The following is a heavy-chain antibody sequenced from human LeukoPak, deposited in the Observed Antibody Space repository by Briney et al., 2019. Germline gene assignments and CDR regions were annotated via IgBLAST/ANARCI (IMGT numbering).Heavy chain of an antibody. D-gene: IGHD2-15*01. CDR2: IIPSLDVS. CDR3: ARDHCGPGTCLGGH. CDR1: GDTFIPYT. J-gene: IGHJ4*02. Sequence: GSSVKVSCKASGDTFIPYTFSWVRQAPGQGLEWIGRIIPSLDVSNYAQKFQGRVTLSADKDTTTTYMELTSLRSEDTAIYYCARDHCGPGTCLGGHWGQGTLVTVSS. V-gene: IGHV1-69*04.